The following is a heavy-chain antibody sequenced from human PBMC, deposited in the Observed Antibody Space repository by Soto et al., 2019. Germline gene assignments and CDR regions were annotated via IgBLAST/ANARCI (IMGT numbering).Heavy chain of an antibody. Sequence: EVQLLESGGGLVQPGGSLRLSCAASGFTFRSYAMSWVRQAPGKGLEWVSAISGSGGSTYYADSVKGRFTISRDNYKNTLYMQMNSLRAEDTALYYCAKVRDTAMVCGFDYWGQGTLVTVSS. CDR3: AKVRDTAMVCGFDY. J-gene: IGHJ4*02. CDR1: GFTFRSYA. D-gene: IGHD5-18*01. V-gene: IGHV3-23*01. CDR2: ISGSGGST.